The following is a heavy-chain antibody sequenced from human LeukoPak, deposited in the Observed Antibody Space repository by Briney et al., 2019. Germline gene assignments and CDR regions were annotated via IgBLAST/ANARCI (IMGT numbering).Heavy chain of an antibody. J-gene: IGHJ6*03. D-gene: IGHD4/OR15-4a*01. CDR2: ISWNSGSI. CDR1: GFTFDDYA. Sequence: GRSLRLSCAASGFTFDDYAMHWVRQAPGKGLEWVSGISWNSGSIGYADSVKGRFTISRDNAKNSLYLQMNSLRAEDTALYYCAKDIAGCNYYYYMDVWGKGTTVTVSS. V-gene: IGHV3-9*01. CDR3: AKDIAGCNYYYYMDV.